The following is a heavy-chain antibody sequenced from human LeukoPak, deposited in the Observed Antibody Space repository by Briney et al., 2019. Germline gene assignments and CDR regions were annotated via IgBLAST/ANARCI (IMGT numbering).Heavy chain of an antibody. V-gene: IGHV1-2*04. CDR2: INPNSGGT. CDR3: ARDLRHYYDSSGPPRYYGMDV. J-gene: IGHJ6*02. Sequence: ASVKVSCKASGYTFTCYYMHWVRQAPGQGLEWVGWINPNSGGTNYAQKFQGWVTMTRDTSISTAYMELSRLRSDDTAVYYCARDLRHYYDSSGPPRYYGMDVWGQGTTVTVSS. D-gene: IGHD3-22*01. CDR1: GYTFTCYY.